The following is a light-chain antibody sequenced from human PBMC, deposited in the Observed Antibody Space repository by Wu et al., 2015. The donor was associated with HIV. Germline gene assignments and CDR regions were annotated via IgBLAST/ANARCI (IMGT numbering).Light chain of an antibody. CDR2: AAS. CDR1: QSINTF. V-gene: IGKV1-39*01. Sequence: DIQMTQSPSSLSASIGDRVTITCRASQSINTFLNWYQQKPGKAPKLLIYAASSLQSGVPSRFSGGGSGTDFTLTISSLQPEDFATYYCQQSYTTPMYTFGQGTRLEIK. CDR3: QQSYTTPMYT. J-gene: IGKJ2*01.